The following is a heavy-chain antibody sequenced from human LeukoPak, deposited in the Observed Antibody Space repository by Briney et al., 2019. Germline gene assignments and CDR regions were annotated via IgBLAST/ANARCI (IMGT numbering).Heavy chain of an antibody. J-gene: IGHJ4*02. V-gene: IGHV1-8*01. D-gene: IGHD3-3*01. Sequence: ASVKVSCKASGYTFTSYDINWVRQATGQGLEWMGWMNPNSGNTGYAQKFQGRVTMTRNTSISTAYMELSSLRSEDTAVYYCARPTDPWDYDSWSGYYSFGYWGQGTLVTVSS. CDR3: ARPTDPWDYDSWSGYYSFGY. CDR1: GYTFTSYD. CDR2: MNPNSGNT.